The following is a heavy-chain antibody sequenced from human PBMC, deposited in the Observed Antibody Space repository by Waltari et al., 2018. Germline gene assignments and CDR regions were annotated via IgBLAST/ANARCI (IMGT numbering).Heavy chain of an antibody. V-gene: IGHV4-4*07. CDR3: ARERAGVGIAVTMIDY. D-gene: IGHD6-19*01. CDR1: GGSISSYY. Sequence: QVQLQESGPGLVKPSETLSLTCTVSGGSISSYYWSWIRQPAGKGLEWIGRIYTSGSTNYNPSLKSRVTMSVDTSKNQFSLKLSSVTAADTAVYYCARERAGVGIAVTMIDYWGQGTLVTVSS. CDR2: IYTSGST. J-gene: IGHJ4*02.